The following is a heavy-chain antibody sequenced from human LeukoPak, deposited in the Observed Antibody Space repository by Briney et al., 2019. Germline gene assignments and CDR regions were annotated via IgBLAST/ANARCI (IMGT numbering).Heavy chain of an antibody. CDR2: IYHSGST. D-gene: IGHD6-13*01. Sequence: PSETLSLTCTVSVYSLSSGYYWGWIRPPPGKGLEWIGSIYHSGSTYYNPSLKSRDTKSVDTSKNHFSLKLRAVTAADTRVYYCARRVRGSWGFDYWGQGTLVTVSS. J-gene: IGHJ4*02. CDR3: ARRVRGSWGFDY. CDR1: VYSLSSGYY. V-gene: IGHV4-38-2*02.